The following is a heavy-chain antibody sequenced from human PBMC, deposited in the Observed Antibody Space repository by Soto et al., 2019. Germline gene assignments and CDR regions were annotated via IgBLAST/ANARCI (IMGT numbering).Heavy chain of an antibody. J-gene: IGHJ6*02. V-gene: IGHV4-30-4*01. Sequence: SETLSLTCTVSGGSISSGDYYWSWIRQPPGKGLEWIGYIYYSGSTYYNPSLKSRVTISVDTSKNQFSLKRSSVTAADTAVYYCARDRLDSSGYWPYYGMDVWGQGTTVTVSS. CDR1: GGSISSGDYY. D-gene: IGHD3-22*01. CDR3: ARDRLDSSGYWPYYGMDV. CDR2: IYYSGST.